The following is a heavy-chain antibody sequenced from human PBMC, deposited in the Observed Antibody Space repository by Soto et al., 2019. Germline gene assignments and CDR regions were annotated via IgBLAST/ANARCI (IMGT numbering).Heavy chain of an antibody. CDR1: GDSVSSNSAA. J-gene: IGHJ4*02. CDR2: TYYRSKWYN. CDR3: ARDLGFWSGYLGGPYFDY. D-gene: IGHD3-3*01. V-gene: IGHV6-1*01. Sequence: SQTLSLTCAISGDSVSSNSAAWNWIRQSPSRGLEWLGRTYYRSKWYNDYAVSVKSRITINPDTSKNQFSLQLNSVTPEDTAVYYCARDLGFWSGYLGGPYFDYWGQGTLVTVSS.